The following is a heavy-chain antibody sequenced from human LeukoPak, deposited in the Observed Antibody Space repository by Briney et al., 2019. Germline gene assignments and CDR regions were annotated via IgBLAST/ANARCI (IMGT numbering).Heavy chain of an antibody. CDR1: GFTFSSYA. V-gene: IGHV3-23*01. D-gene: IGHD3-9*01. CDR2: LSNSGDSR. J-gene: IGHJ6*02. CDR3: ARAYLGYDILTGYYGNYYYGMDV. Sequence: GGSLRLSCAASGFTFSSYAMSWVRQAPGKGLEWVSGLSNSGDSRYYADSVQGRFTISRDNSKNTLYLQMNSLRAEDTAVYYCARAYLGYDILTGYYGNYYYGMDVWGQGTTVTVSS.